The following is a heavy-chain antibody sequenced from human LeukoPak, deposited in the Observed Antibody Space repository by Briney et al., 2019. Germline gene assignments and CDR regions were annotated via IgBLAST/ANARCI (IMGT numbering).Heavy chain of an antibody. CDR3: AREGYSSSLYGMDV. D-gene: IGHD6-6*01. Sequence: SETLSLTCTVSGGSISGSSYYWGWIRQPPGKGLEWIGSIYYSGSTYYNPSLKSRVTISVDTSKNQFSLKLSSVTAADTAVYYCAREGYSSSLYGMDVWGQGTTVTVSS. J-gene: IGHJ6*02. V-gene: IGHV4-39*07. CDR1: GGSISGSSYY. CDR2: IYYSGST.